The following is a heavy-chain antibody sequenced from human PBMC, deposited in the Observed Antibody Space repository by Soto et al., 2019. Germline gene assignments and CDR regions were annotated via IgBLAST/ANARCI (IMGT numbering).Heavy chain of an antibody. CDR3: ARNWLLMDYYGMDV. J-gene: IGHJ6*02. CDR1: GFTFSSYG. V-gene: IGHV3-33*01. Sequence: GGSLRLSCAASGFTFSSYGMHWVRQAPGKGLEWVAVIWYDGSNKYYADSVKGRFTISRDNSKNTLYLQMNSLRAEDTAVYYCARNWLLMDYYGMDVWGQGTTVTVSS. D-gene: IGHD3-9*01. CDR2: IWYDGSNK.